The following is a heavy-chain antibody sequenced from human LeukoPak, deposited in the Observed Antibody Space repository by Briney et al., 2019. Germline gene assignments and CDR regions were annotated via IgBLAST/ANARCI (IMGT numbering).Heavy chain of an antibody. Sequence: GGSLRLSCAASGFTFSSYWMSWVRQAPGKGLEWVAVISYDGSNKYYADSVKGRFTISRDNSKNTLYLQMNSLRAEDTAVYYCAKEDSGYAFDYWGQGTLVTVSS. J-gene: IGHJ4*02. D-gene: IGHD5-12*01. CDR3: AKEDSGYAFDY. CDR2: ISYDGSNK. V-gene: IGHV3-30*18. CDR1: GFTFSSYW.